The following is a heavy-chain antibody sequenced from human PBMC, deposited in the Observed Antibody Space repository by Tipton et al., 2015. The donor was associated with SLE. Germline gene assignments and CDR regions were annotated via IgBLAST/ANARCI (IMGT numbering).Heavy chain of an antibody. CDR3: ARHIHCTGASCYSGSGGKNWFDP. D-gene: IGHD2-2*01. CDR1: GGSVTSGGFY. V-gene: IGHV4-61*09. Sequence: TLSLTCTVSGGSVTSGGFYWSWIRHPAGKGLEWIGHISTSGGTNYNPSLKSRVTMSVDTSKNQLSLKLRSVTAADTAVYYCARHIHCTGASCYSGSGGKNWFDPWGQGTLVTVSS. CDR2: ISTSGGT. J-gene: IGHJ5*02.